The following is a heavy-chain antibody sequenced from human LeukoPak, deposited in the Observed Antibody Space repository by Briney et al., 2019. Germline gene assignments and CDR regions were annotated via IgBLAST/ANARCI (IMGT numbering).Heavy chain of an antibody. CDR3: ARKPGDWYFDL. Sequence: GGSLRLSCAVSGFTFSSNWMSWVRQAPGKGLEWVATIKQDGSEKYYVDSVKGRFTISRDNAKSSLYLQMNSLRAEDTAVYYCARKPGDWYFDLWGRGTLVTVSS. CDR1: GFTFSSNW. D-gene: IGHD7-27*01. V-gene: IGHV3-7*01. J-gene: IGHJ2*01. CDR2: IKQDGSEK.